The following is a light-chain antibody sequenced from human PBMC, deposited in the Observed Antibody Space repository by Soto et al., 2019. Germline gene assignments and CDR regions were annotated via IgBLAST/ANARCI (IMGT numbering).Light chain of an antibody. CDR2: DAS. CDR3: QQRTDWPPTCT. J-gene: IGKJ2*02. Sequence: ETVLTQSPATLSLSPGDRATLSCRASQNVNTYLAWYQQKPGQAPRLLIYDASTRATGIPARFSGSGSGTDFTLTISNLEPEDFAVYFCQQRTDWPPTCTFGQGTKLEVK. V-gene: IGKV3-11*01. CDR1: QNVNTY.